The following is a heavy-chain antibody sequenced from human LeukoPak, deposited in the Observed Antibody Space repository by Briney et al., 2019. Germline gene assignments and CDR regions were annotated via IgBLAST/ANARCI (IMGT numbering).Heavy chain of an antibody. D-gene: IGHD3-3*01. V-gene: IGHV1-2*02. CDR1: GGTFTHYV. J-gene: IGHJ3*02. CDR2: INPNSGGT. CDR3: ARRLDFWSGYDAFDI. Sequence: ASVKVSCKASGGTFTHYVISWVRQAPGQGLEWMGWINPNSGGTNYAQKFQVRGTMTRDTSISTAYMELSRLRSDDTAVYYCARRLDFWSGYDAFDIWGQGTMVTVSS.